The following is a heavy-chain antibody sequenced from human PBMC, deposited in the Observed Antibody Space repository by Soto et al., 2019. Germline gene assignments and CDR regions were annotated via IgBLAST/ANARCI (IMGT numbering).Heavy chain of an antibody. Sequence: PSLKFSCKASGYTCTSYYMHWVRQGPGQGLEWMGIINPIGGSTSYAQKFQGRVTMTRDTSTSTVYMELSSLRSEDTAVYYCARDWAGIPPHGMDVWGQGTTVTVSS. CDR3: ARDWAGIPPHGMDV. V-gene: IGHV1-46*01. D-gene: IGHD2-21*01. CDR2: INPIGGST. J-gene: IGHJ6*02. CDR1: GYTCTSYY.